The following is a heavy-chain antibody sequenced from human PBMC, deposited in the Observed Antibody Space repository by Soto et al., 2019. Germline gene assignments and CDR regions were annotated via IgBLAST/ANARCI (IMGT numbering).Heavy chain of an antibody. CDR1: GFSLSTSGVD. Sequence: QITLKESGPTLVKPTQTLTLTCTFSGFSLSTSGVDVGWIRQPPGKALESLALIYWDDDKRYSPSLKSRLTITKDTSKNQVVLTMTNMDPVDTATYYCAHLSLRYFDWLSRYFDYWGQGTLVTVSS. J-gene: IGHJ4*02. V-gene: IGHV2-5*02. D-gene: IGHD3-9*01. CDR3: AHLSLRYFDWLSRYFDY. CDR2: IYWDDDK.